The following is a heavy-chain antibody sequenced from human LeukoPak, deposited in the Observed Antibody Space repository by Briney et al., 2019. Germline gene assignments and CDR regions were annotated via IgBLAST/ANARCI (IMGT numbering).Heavy chain of an antibody. CDR1: GFTFSSYA. J-gene: IGHJ4*02. CDR2: ISYDGSNK. Sequence: GGSLRLSCAASGFTFSSYAMHWVRQAPGKGLEWVAVISYDGSNKYYADSVKGRFTISRDNSKNTLYLQMNSLRAEDTAVYYCARGVRYGAFDYWGQGTLVTVSS. CDR3: ARGVRYGAFDY. V-gene: IGHV3-30-3*01. D-gene: IGHD1-26*01.